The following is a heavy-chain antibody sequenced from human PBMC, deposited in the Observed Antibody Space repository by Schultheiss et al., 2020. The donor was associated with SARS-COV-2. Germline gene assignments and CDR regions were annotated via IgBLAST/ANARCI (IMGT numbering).Heavy chain of an antibody. V-gene: IGHV4-4*02. Sequence: SETLSLTCAVSGGSISSSNWWSWVRQPPGNGLEWIGEIYHSGSTNYNPSLKSRVSVSVDKSKNHFSLNLSSVTAADTAVYYCARVERSCSTSCQRWFDPWGQGNLVTVSS. CDR2: IYHSGST. D-gene: IGHD2-2*01. J-gene: IGHJ5*02. CDR1: GGSISSSNW. CDR3: ARVERSCSTSCQRWFDP.